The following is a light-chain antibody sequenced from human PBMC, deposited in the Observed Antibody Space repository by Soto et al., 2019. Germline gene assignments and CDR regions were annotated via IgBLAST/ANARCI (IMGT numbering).Light chain of an antibody. J-gene: IGLJ1*01. V-gene: IGLV2-23*03. Sequence: QSALTQPASVSGSPGQSITMSCTGISSDVGSYYLVSWYQQHPGKAPKLIIYEGTKRPSGVSNRFSGSKSDNTASLTISGLQADDEADYACSSCLAFRTFGRYVFGTGTKLTVL. CDR3: SSCLAFRTFGRYV. CDR2: EGT. CDR1: SSDVGSYYL.